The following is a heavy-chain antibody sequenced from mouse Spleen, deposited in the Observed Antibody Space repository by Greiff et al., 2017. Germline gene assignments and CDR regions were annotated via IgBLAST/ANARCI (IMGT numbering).Heavy chain of an antibody. V-gene: IGHV1-15*01. CDR1: GYTFTDYE. CDR3: TREKTRGWFAY. CDR2: IDPETGGT. J-gene: IGHJ3*01. D-gene: IGHD3-1*01. Sequence: VQLQQSGAELVRPGASVTLSCKASGYTFTDYEMHWVKQTPVHGLEWIGAIDPETGGTAYNQKFKGKAILTADKSSSTAYMELRSLTSEDSAVYYCTREKTRGWFAYWGQGTLVTVSA.